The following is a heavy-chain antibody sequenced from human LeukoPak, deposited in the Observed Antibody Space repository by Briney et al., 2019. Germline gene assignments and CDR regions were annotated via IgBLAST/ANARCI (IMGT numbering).Heavy chain of an antibody. CDR2: IYYSGST. V-gene: IGHV4-31*03. J-gene: IGHJ6*02. CDR3: ARVLAAQSDAYGMDV. Sequence: SQTLSLTCTVSGCSISSGGYYWSWIRQHPGKGLEWIGYIYYSGSTYYNPSHKSRVTISVDTSKNQFSLKLSSVTAADTAVYYCARVLAAQSDAYGMDVWGQGTTVTVSS. CDR1: GCSISSGGYY. D-gene: IGHD6-6*01.